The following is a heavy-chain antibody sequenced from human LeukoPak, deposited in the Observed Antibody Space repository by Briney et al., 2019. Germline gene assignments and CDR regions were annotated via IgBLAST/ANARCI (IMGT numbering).Heavy chain of an antibody. V-gene: IGHV1-2*02. Sequence: ASVKVSCKTSQYTRTDYYLHWVRQAPGQGLEWMGWINPNSGGTNYAQKFQGRVTMTRDTSISTAYMELSRLRSDDTAVYYCATVSGYSGYVDYWGQGTLVTVSS. CDR3: ATVSGYSGYVDY. CDR2: INPNSGGT. CDR1: QYTRTDYY. J-gene: IGHJ4*02. D-gene: IGHD5-12*01.